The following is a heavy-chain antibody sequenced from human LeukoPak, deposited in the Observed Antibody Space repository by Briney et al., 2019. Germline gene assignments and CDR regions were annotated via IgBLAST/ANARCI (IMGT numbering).Heavy chain of an antibody. J-gene: IGHJ4*02. CDR3: AKDGGYLFGGGIDY. V-gene: IGHV3-9*01. Sequence: GGSLRLSCAASGFTFDDYAMHWVRQAPGKGLEWVSGISWYSGSIGYADSVKGRFTISRDNAKNSLYLQMNSLKAEDTALYYCAKDGGYLFGGGIDYWGQGTLVTVSS. CDR1: GFTFDDYA. D-gene: IGHD3-16*01. CDR2: ISWYSGSI.